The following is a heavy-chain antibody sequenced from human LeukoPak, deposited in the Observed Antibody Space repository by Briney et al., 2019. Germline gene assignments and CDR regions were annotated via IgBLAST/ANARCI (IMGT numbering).Heavy chain of an antibody. D-gene: IGHD3-22*01. CDR2: VNPNSGDT. Sequence: ASVKVSCKASGYTFSHYYILWVRQAPGQGLEWMGWVNPNSGDTHYAQKFQGRVTMTRDTSISTAYMELSRLRSDDTAVYYCARSPRYYYDSSGRNWFDPWGQGTLVTVSS. CDR1: GYTFSHYY. J-gene: IGHJ5*02. V-gene: IGHV1-2*02. CDR3: ARSPRYYYDSSGRNWFDP.